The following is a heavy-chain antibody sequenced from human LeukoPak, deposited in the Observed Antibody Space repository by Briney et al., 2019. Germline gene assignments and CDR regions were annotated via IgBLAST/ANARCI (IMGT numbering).Heavy chain of an antibody. J-gene: IGHJ4*02. Sequence: PGGSLRLSCAASGFTFDDYAMHWVRQAPGKGLEWVSAISWNSGSIGYADSVKGRFTISRDNAKNSLYLQMNSLRAEDTALYYCAKGMEEQWLGLIDYRGQGTLVTVSS. CDR2: ISWNSGSI. CDR3: AKGMEEQWLGLIDY. D-gene: IGHD6-19*01. V-gene: IGHV3-9*01. CDR1: GFTFDDYA.